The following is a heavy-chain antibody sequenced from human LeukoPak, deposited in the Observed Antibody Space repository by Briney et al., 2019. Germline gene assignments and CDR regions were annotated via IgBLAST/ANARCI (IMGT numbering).Heavy chain of an antibody. Sequence: GGSLRLSCAASGFTFSSYGMHWVRQAPGKGLEWVAVIWYDGSNKYYADSVKGRFTIFRDKSNNTLSLQMNSLRAEDTAVYYCVREGWSGTRYGFDVWGQGTMVTVSS. D-gene: IGHD3-3*01. CDR2: IWYDGSNK. CDR1: GFTFSSYG. J-gene: IGHJ3*01. CDR3: VREGWSGTRYGFDV. V-gene: IGHV3-33*01.